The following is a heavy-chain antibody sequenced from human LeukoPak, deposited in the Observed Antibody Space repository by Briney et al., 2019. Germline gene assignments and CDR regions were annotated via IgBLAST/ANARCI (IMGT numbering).Heavy chain of an antibody. D-gene: IGHD1-26*01. Sequence: GGSLRLSCAASGFSFSTYAMNWVRQAPGKGLEWVSVIYSGGSTYYADSVKGRFTISRDNSKNTLYLQMNSLRAEDTAVYYCARDLGIRVAFDIWGQGTMVTASS. J-gene: IGHJ3*02. CDR2: IYSGGST. V-gene: IGHV3-66*01. CDR1: GFSFSTYA. CDR3: ARDLGIRVAFDI.